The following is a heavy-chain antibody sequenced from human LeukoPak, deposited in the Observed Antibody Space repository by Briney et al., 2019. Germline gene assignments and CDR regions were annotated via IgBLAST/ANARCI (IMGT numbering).Heavy chain of an antibody. Sequence: PSETLSLTCTVSGGSISSYYWSWIRQPPGKGLEWIGYIYYSGSTNYNPSLKSRVTISVDTSKNQFSLKLSSVTAADTAVYYCARRIYGSGRPYYYSYMDVWGKGTTVTVSS. CDR1: GGSISSYY. D-gene: IGHD3-10*01. CDR3: ARRIYGSGRPYYYSYMDV. CDR2: IYYSGST. V-gene: IGHV4-59*08. J-gene: IGHJ6*03.